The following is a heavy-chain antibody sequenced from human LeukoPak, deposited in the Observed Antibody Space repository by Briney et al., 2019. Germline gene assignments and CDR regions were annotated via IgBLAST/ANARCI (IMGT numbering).Heavy chain of an antibody. Sequence: GGSLRLSCAASGFTFSSYGMNWVRQAPGKGLEWVSYISSSGGTIYYADSVKGRFTISRDNAKNSLYLQMNSLRAEDTAVYYCASAAYDIAAFDIWGQGTMVTVSS. CDR3: ASAAYDIAAFDI. CDR1: GFTFSSYG. D-gene: IGHD3-9*01. CDR2: ISSSGGTI. J-gene: IGHJ3*02. V-gene: IGHV3-48*03.